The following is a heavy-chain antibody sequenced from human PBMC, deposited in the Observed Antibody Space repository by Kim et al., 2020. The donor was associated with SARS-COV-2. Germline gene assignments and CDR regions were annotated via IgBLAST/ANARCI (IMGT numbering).Heavy chain of an antibody. CDR3: ARPPGPPSILTGWGVGDPYYYYYGMDV. V-gene: IGHV1-69*13. CDR2: IIPIFGTA. D-gene: IGHD3-9*01. J-gene: IGHJ6*02. CDR1: GGTFSSYA. Sequence: SVKVSCKASGGTFSSYAISWVRQAPGQGLEWMGGIIPIFGTANYAQKFQGRVTITADESTSTAYMELSSLRSEDTAVYYCARPPGPPSILTGWGVGDPYYYYYGMDVWGQGTTVTVSS.